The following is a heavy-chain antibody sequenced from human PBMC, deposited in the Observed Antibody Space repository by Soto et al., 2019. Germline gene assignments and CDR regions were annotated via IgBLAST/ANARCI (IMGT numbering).Heavy chain of an antibody. D-gene: IGHD3-3*01. V-gene: IGHV1-69*04. CDR2: IIPILGIA. CDR3: ARDQYDFWSGHHAFDI. CDR1: GGTFSSYT. Sequence: EASVKVSCKASGGTFSSYTISWVRQAPGQGLEWMGRIIPILGIANYAQKFQGRVTITADKSTSTAYMELSSLRSEDTAVYYCARDQYDFWSGHHAFDIWGQGTMVTVSS. J-gene: IGHJ3*02.